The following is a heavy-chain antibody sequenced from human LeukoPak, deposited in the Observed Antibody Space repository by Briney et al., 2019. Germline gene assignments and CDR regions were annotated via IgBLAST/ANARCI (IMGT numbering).Heavy chain of an antibody. Sequence: SETLSLTCTVSGGSISSYYWSWIRQPAGKGLEWIGRIYTSGSTNYNPSLKSRVTMSVDTSKNQFSLKLSSVTAADTAVYYCASTRRTYYYDSSGYSNFDYWGQGTLVTVSS. V-gene: IGHV4-4*07. CDR1: GGSISSYY. CDR3: ASTRRTYYYDSSGYSNFDY. J-gene: IGHJ4*02. CDR2: IYTSGST. D-gene: IGHD3-22*01.